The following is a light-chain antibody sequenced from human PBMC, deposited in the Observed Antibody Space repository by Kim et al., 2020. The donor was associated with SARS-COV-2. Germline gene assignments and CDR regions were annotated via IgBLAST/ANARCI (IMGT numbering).Light chain of an antibody. J-gene: IGKJ1*01. CDR3: QQYNNWPPWT. CDR2: GAS. Sequence: SPGERAPPSCRASQSVSSNVAWYQQKPGQAPRLLIYGASTRATGIPARFSGSGSGTEFTLTISSLQSEDFAVYYCQQYNNWPPWTFGQGTKVDIK. V-gene: IGKV3-15*01. CDR1: QSVSSN.